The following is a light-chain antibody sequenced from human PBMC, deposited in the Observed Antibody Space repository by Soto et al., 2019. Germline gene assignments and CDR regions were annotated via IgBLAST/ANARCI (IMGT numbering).Light chain of an antibody. CDR1: QSLVFSDGNTY. J-gene: IGKJ3*01. Sequence: DVVMTQSPLSLPVTPGQPASISCRSSQSLVFSDGNTYLNWFQQRPGQSPRRLIYKVSNRDSGVPDRFSGSVSGTDFTLKITRVEAEDVGVYYCMQGTHWPFFGPGTKVDIE. CDR3: MQGTHWPF. CDR2: KVS. V-gene: IGKV2-30*01.